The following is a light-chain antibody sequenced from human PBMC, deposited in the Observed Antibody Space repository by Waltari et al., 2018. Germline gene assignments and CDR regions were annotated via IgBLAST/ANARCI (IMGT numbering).Light chain of an antibody. Sequence: DIQMTQSPSSVSASVGDRVSFTCRASQGVGSWLAWYQQKPGKAPKLLVYSASNLQSGVPSRFSGSGSGTDFTLTINSLQPEDFATYYCQQANSFPWTFGQGTKVEVK. J-gene: IGKJ1*01. CDR3: QQANSFPWT. V-gene: IGKV1-12*01. CDR1: QGVGSW. CDR2: SAS.